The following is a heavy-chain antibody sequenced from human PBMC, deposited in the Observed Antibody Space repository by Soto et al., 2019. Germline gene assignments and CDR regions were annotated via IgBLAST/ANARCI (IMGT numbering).Heavy chain of an antibody. CDR3: ARGRASGSYYLLDY. CDR1: GNTFTSYD. Sequence: VKVSCKASGNTFTSYDINWVRQATGHGLEWMGWINPDSGNIGYAQKFQGRVTMTRDTAIRTAYMEVSRLRSDDTAVYYCARGRASGSYYLLDYWGQGTLVTVSS. J-gene: IGHJ4*02. CDR2: INPDSGNI. D-gene: IGHD3-10*01. V-gene: IGHV1-8*01.